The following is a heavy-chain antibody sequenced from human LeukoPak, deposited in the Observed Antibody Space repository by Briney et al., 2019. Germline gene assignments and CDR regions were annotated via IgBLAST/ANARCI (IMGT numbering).Heavy chain of an antibody. CDR2: IKQDGSEK. V-gene: IGHV3-7*01. CDR3: ARDGYRATYFDY. D-gene: IGHD1-26*01. CDR1: GFTFSSYW. Sequence: PGGSLRLSCAASGFTFSSYWMSWVRQAPGKGLEWVANIKQDGSEKYYVDSVKGRFTISRDNSKNTLYLQMNSLRAEDTAVYYCARDGYRATYFDYWGQGTLVTVSS. J-gene: IGHJ4*02.